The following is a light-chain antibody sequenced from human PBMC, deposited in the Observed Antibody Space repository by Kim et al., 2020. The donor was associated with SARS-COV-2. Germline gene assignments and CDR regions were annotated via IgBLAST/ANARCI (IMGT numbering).Light chain of an antibody. J-gene: IGKJ5*01. CDR1: QSVLYSSNIKNY. CDR3: QQYYSTPIT. V-gene: IGKV4-1*01. Sequence: VTINCKSSQSVLYSSNIKNYLAWYQQKPGQPPKLLVYWASTRESGVPDRFSGSGSGTDFTLTISSLQAEDVAVYYCQQYYSTPITFGQGTRLEIK. CDR2: WAS.